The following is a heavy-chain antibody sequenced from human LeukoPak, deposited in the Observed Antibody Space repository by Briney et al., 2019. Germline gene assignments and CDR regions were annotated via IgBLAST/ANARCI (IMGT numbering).Heavy chain of an antibody. CDR3: AKADYGDYGSLDY. D-gene: IGHD4-17*01. CDR1: GFTFDDYA. CDR2: ISWNSGSI. J-gene: IGHJ4*02. V-gene: IGHV3-9*01. Sequence: GRSLRLSCAASGFTFDDYAMHWVRQAPGKGLEWVSGISWNSGSIGYADSVKGRFTISRDNAKNSLYLQMNSLRAEDTALYYCAKADYGDYGSLDYWGQGTLVTVSS.